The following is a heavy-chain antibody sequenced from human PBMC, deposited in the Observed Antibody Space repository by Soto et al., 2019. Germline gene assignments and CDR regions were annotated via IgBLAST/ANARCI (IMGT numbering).Heavy chain of an antibody. CDR3: AKDAFDI. CDR1: GGSISSY. J-gene: IGHJ3*02. CDR2: IYNAGTT. V-gene: IGHV4-4*08. Sequence: QVQLQESGPGLVKPSETLSLTCTVSGGSISSYWSWIRQPPGKGLEWIGYIYNAGTTKYNPSPNSRXXVAVNTSKNQVSLKLTSVSAADTAGYYCAKDAFDIWGQGTMVTVSS.